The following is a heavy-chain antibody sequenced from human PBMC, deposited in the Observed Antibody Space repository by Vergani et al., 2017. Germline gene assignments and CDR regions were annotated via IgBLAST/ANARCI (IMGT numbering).Heavy chain of an antibody. CDR2: IKSKNDGGAT. V-gene: IGHV3-15*01. D-gene: IGHD2-21*02. CDR3: STDGVVTGDY. CDR1: GFTLSNAW. J-gene: IGHJ4*02. Sequence: EVQLVESGGGLVKPGGSLRLSCAASGFTLSNAWMSWVRQATGKGLEWVGRIKSKNDGGATDYAAPVKGRFNNSRNDSKNTLYLQMNRLKTEDTAVYYCSTDGVVTGDYWGQGTLVTVSS.